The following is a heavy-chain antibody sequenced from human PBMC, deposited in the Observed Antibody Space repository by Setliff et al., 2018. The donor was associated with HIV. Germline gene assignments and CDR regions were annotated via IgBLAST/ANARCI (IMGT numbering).Heavy chain of an antibody. CDR1: GGTFTGYS. J-gene: IGHJ1*01. Sequence: ASVKVSCKASGGTFTGYSITWVRQAPGQGLEWMGWISAYNGNTNYVQNFQGRVTMTIDTSTSTAYMELRSLRSDDTAMFYCARDPGVLGYCSGSICYTSGYFQHWGQGTVVTVSS. D-gene: IGHD2-15*01. V-gene: IGHV1-18*01. CDR3: ARDPGVLGYCSGSICYTSGYFQH. CDR2: ISAYNGNT.